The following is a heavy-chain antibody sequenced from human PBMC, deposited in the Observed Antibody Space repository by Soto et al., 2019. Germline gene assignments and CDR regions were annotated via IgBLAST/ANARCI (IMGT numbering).Heavy chain of an antibody. Sequence: QPGGSLRLSCAASGFTFSSYGMHWVRQAPGKGLDWVAVISYDGSNKYYADSVKGRFTISRDNSKNTLYLQMNSLRAEDTAVYYCAKVRGAATGYYYGMDVWGQGTTVTVSS. CDR3: AKVRGAATGYYYGMDV. CDR1: GFTFSSYG. J-gene: IGHJ6*02. D-gene: IGHD1-26*01. CDR2: ISYDGSNK. V-gene: IGHV3-30*18.